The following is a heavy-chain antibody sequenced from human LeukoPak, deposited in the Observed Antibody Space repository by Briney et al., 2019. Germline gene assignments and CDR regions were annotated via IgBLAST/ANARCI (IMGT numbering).Heavy chain of an antibody. CDR2: ISGSGGST. V-gene: IGHV3-23*01. J-gene: IGHJ4*02. Sequence: GGSLRLSCAASGFTFSSYAMSWVRQAPGKGLEWVSAISGSGGSTYYADSVKGRFTISRDNSKNTLYLQMNSLRAEDTAVYYCAKDVRGFPYSGSHSDYWGQGTLVTVSS. D-gene: IGHD1-26*01. CDR1: GFTFSSYA. CDR3: AKDVRGFPYSGSHSDY.